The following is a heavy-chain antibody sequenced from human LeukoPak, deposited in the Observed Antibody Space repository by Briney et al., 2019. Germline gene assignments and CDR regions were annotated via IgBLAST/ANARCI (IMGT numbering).Heavy chain of an antibody. D-gene: IGHD3-3*01. CDR1: GGSISSYY. CDR2: IYYSGST. J-gene: IGHJ3*02. Sequence: PSETLSLTCTVSGGSISSYYWSWIRQPPGKGLEWIGYIYYSGSTNYNPSPKSRVTISVDTSKNQFSLKLSSVTAADTAVYYCARGAPWGYDFWSGYTNAFDIWGQGTMVTVSS. CDR3: ARGAPWGYDFWSGYTNAFDI. V-gene: IGHV4-59*01.